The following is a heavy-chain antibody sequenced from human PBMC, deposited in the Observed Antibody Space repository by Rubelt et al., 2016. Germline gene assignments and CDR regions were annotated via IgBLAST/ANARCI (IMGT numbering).Heavy chain of an antibody. Sequence: QVQLVQSGAEVKKPGSSVKVSCKASGGTFSSSAISWVRQAPGQGPEWMGGIIPILGITNYAQKFQGRVTITADKSTSTADMELSSLRSEDTAMYYCARDGGRGMAGGTCDWGQGTLVTVSS. D-gene: IGHD6-13*01. CDR1: GGTFSSSA. J-gene: IGHJ4*02. CDR2: IIPILGIT. CDR3: ARDGGRGMAGGTCD. V-gene: IGHV1-69*10.